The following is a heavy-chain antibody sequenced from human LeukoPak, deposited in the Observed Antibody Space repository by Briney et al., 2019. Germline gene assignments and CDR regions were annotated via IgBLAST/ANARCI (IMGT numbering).Heavy chain of an antibody. D-gene: IGHD5-18*01. CDR1: GFTFSTYG. CDR2: ISYDGSNK. V-gene: IGHV3-30*03. J-gene: IGHJ3*02. CDR3: ARDSYGAIDAFDI. Sequence: PGGSLRLSCAASGFTFSTYGMHWVRQTPGKGLEWVAVISYDGSNKYYTDSVKGRFTISRDNAKNSLYLQMNSLRAEDTAVYYCARDSYGAIDAFDIWGQGTMVTVSS.